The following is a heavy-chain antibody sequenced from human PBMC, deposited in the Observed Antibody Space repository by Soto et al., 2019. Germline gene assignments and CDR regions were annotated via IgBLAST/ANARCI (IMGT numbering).Heavy chain of an antibody. Sequence: ETLSLTCSVYGGSFSGYYWSWIRQPPGKGLEWIGEINHSGSTNYNPSLKSRVTISVDTSKNQFSLKMSSVTAADTAVYYCARGAAPKLYYFDYWGQGTMVT. CDR3: ARGAAPKLYYFDY. D-gene: IGHD6-6*01. CDR1: GGSFSGYY. V-gene: IGHV4-34*01. J-gene: IGHJ4*02. CDR2: INHSGST.